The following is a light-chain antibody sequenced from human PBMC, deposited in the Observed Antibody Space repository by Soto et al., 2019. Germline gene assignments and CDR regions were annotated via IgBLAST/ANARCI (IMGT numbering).Light chain of an antibody. CDR1: QGINSW. J-gene: IGKJ4*01. CDR3: QLAYIVPFT. CDR2: AAS. V-gene: IGKV1-12*01. Sequence: DIPMTQSPSSVSASVGDRVTITCRASQGINSWLAWYQQKPGKAPKLLISAASSLQSGVPSRFSGSGSGTDFTLTISSLKPEDFATYYCQLAYIVPFTFGGGTKVEIK.